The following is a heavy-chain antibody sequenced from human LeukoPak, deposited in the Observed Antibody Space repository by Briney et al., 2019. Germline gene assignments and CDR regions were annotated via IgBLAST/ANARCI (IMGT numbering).Heavy chain of an antibody. V-gene: IGHV3-53*01. CDR1: GFTVSSNY. J-gene: IGHJ4*02. CDR3: ARVVRDSSSWYSFDY. Sequence: GGSLRLSCAASGFTVSSNYMSWVRQAPGKGLEWVSVIYSDGSTYYADSVKGRFTISRDNSKNTLYLQMNSLRAEDTAVYYCARVVRDSSSWYSFDYWGQGTLVTVSS. D-gene: IGHD6-13*01. CDR2: IYSDGST.